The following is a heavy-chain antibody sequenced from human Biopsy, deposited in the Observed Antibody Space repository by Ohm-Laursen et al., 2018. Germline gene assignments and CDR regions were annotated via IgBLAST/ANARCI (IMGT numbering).Heavy chain of an antibody. CDR1: GASVNSYS. CDR3: ASMPAAIHEPNYSYYGMHV. V-gene: IGHV4-59*08. Sequence: GTLSLTCTVSGASVNSYSWSWIRQPPGKGLEWIGYIYYSGSINYNPSLKSRATISLDTPKNQFSLKLSSVTAADTAVYYCASMPAAIHEPNYSYYGMHVWGQGTTVTVSS. CDR2: IYYSGSI. D-gene: IGHD2-2*02. J-gene: IGHJ6*02.